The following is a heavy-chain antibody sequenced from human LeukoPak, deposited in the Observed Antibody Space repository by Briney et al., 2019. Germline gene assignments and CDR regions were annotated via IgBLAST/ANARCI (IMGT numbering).Heavy chain of an antibody. V-gene: IGHV3-21*01. D-gene: IGHD4-11*01. Sequence: GGSLRLSCAVSGFTFSSYSMTWVRQAPGKGLEWVSSISSSSGYKYYADSVKGRFTISRDNAKNSLYLQMDSLRAEDAAVYYCAKDLYAYSNYHYGMDVWGQGTTVTVSS. CDR3: AKDLYAYSNYHYGMDV. J-gene: IGHJ6*02. CDR2: ISSSSGYK. CDR1: GFTFSSYS.